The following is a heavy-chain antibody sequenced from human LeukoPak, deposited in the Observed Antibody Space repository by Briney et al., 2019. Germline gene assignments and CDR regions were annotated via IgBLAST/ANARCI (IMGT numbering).Heavy chain of an antibody. CDR1: GFTVSSNY. Sequence: GGSLRLSCAASGFTVSSNYMSWVRQAPGKGLEWVSVIFSGGTTYYADSVKGRFTISRHNSENTLYLQMNSLRGDDTAVYYCARGVLGYSYGFDYWGQGTLVTVSS. CDR3: ARGVLGYSYGFDY. J-gene: IGHJ4*02. D-gene: IGHD5-18*01. V-gene: IGHV3-53*04. CDR2: IFSGGTT.